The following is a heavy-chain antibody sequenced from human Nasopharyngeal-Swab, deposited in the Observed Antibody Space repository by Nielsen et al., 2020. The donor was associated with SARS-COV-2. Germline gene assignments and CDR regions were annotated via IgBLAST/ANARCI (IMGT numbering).Heavy chain of an antibody. CDR2: ISYDGSNK. CDR3: ARGRWVTTQAMGWFDP. V-gene: IGHV3-30-3*01. J-gene: IGHJ5*02. D-gene: IGHD4-17*01. Sequence: VRQAPGKGLEWVAVISYDGSNKYYADSVKGRFTISRDNSKNTLYLQMNSLRAEDTAVYYWARGRWVTTQAMGWFDPWGQGTLVTVSS.